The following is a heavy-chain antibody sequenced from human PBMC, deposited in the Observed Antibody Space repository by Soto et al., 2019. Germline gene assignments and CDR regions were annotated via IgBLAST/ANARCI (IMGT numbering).Heavy chain of an antibody. V-gene: IGHV3-30*03. CDR1: GFTLSSYG. D-gene: IGHD6-6*01. CDR2: ISYAGSYK. Sequence: QVQLVESGGGVVQPGRSLRLSCAVSGFTLSSYGMHWVRQAPGKGLEWVAVISYAGSYKYYADSVKGRFTISRDTSKNTLYLQMDSLRAEDTAVYYCAREPYSSSSFNWFDPWGQGTLVTVSS. CDR3: AREPYSSSSFNWFDP. J-gene: IGHJ5*02.